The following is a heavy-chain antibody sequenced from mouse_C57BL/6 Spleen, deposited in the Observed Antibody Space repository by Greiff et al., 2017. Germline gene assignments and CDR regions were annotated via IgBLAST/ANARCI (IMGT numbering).Heavy chain of an antibody. CDR3: ARYYYGSSYALDY. V-gene: IGHV1-7*01. CDR2: INPSSGYT. D-gene: IGHD1-1*01. Sequence: VQLKQSGAELAKPGASVKLSCKASGYTFTSYWMHWVKQRPGQGLEWIGYINPSSGYTKYNQKFKDKATLTADKSSSTAYMQLSSLTYEDSAVYYCARYYYGSSYALDYWGQGTTLTVSS. J-gene: IGHJ2*01. CDR1: GYTFTSYW.